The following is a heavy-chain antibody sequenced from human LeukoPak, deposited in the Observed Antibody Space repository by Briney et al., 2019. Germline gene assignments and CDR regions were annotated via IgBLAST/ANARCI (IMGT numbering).Heavy chain of an antibody. J-gene: IGHJ4*02. CDR2: IWHDGSNK. CDR1: GFTLSSYG. V-gene: IGHV3-30*02. CDR3: AEDLNPREAGATIDY. D-gene: IGHD1-26*01. Sequence: GGSLRLSCTASGFTLSSYGMHWVRQAPGKGLEWVTVIWHDGSNKYYADSVKGRFTISRDNSKNTLYQQMNSLRAEDTAVYHCAEDLNPREAGATIDYWGQGTLVTVSS.